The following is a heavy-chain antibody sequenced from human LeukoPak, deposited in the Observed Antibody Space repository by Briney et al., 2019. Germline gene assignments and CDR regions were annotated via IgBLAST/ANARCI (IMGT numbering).Heavy chain of an antibody. D-gene: IGHD6-13*01. J-gene: IGHJ6*03. CDR3: ARGPKAAADPNPNYYMDV. CDR1: GGSISSYY. V-gene: IGHV4-34*01. Sequence: PSETLSLTCTASGGSISSYYWSWIRQPPGKGLEWIGEINHSGSTNYNPSLKSRVTISVDTSKNQFSLKLSSVTAADTAVYYCARGPKAAADPNPNYYMDVWGKGTTVTVSS. CDR2: INHSGST.